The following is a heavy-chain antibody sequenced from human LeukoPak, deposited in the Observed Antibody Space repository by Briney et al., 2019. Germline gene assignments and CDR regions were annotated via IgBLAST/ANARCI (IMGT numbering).Heavy chain of an antibody. Sequence: GGSLRLSCAASGFTLSDYSMTWIRQAPGKGLEWVSYMSRSGSSMYYADSVKGRFTISRDNAKNSLYLQMNSLRAEDTAVYYCAIDIVVVPAATDDYWGQGTLVTVSS. CDR2: MSRSGSSM. CDR1: GFTLSDYS. D-gene: IGHD2-2*01. CDR3: AIDIVVVPAATDDY. V-gene: IGHV3-11*04. J-gene: IGHJ4*02.